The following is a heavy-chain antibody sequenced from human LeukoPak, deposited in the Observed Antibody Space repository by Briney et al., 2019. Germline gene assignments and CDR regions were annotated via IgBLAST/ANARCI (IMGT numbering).Heavy chain of an antibody. J-gene: IGHJ4*02. Sequence: KASETLSLTCTVSGGSISSGDYYLSWIRQPPGKGLEWIGYIYYSGSTYYNPSLKSRVTISVDTSKNQFSLKLSSVTAADTAVYYCARASGSYDAVDYWGQGTLVTVSS. CDR1: GGSISSGDYY. CDR3: ARASGSYDAVDY. CDR2: IYYSGST. D-gene: IGHD1-26*01. V-gene: IGHV4-30-4*08.